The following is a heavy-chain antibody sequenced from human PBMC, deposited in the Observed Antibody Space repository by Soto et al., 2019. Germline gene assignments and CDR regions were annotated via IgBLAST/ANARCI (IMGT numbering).Heavy chain of an antibody. D-gene: IGHD6-19*01. V-gene: IGHV3-48*01. CDR1: GFTFSSYS. CDR2: ISSSSSTI. J-gene: IGHJ3*02. CDR3: ARASGWYYAFDI. Sequence: PWGSLRLSCAASGFTFSSYSMNWVRQAPGKGLEWVSYISSSSSTIYYADSVKGRFTISRDNAKNSLYLQMNSLRAEDTAVYYCARASGWYYAFDIWGQGTMVTVSS.